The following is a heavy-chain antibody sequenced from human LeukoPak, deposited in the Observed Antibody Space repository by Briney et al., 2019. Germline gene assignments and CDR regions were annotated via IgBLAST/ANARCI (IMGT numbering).Heavy chain of an antibody. Sequence: PSQTLSLTCTVSGGSISSGGYYWSWIRQHPGKGLEWIGYIYYSGSTYYNPSLKSRVTISVDTSKNQFSLKLSSVAAADTAVYYCAGDTVTTTFDALDIWGQGTMVTVSS. CDR3: AGDTVTTTFDALDI. CDR2: IYYSGST. J-gene: IGHJ3*02. D-gene: IGHD4-17*01. V-gene: IGHV4-31*03. CDR1: GGSISSGGYY.